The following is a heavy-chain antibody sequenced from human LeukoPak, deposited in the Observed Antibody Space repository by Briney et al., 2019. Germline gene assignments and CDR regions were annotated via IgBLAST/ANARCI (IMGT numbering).Heavy chain of an antibody. V-gene: IGHV1-46*01. J-gene: IGHJ6*01. D-gene: IGHD6-13*01. Sequence: GASVKVSCKASGYTFTSYYMNWVRQAPGQGLEWMGIINPSGGSTSYAQKLQGRVTMTTDTSTSTAYMELRSLRSDDTAVYYCARDRPGSSWYAYYYYYGMDVWGQGTTVTVSS. CDR1: GYTFTSYY. CDR2: INPSGGST. CDR3: ARDRPGSSWYAYYYYYGMDV.